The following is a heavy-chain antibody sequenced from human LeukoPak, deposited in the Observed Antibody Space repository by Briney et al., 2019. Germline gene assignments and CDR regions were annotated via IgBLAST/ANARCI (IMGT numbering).Heavy chain of an antibody. V-gene: IGHV4-59*01. D-gene: IGHD3-22*01. CDR2: IYYSGST. CDR3: ARDPGPDYYASSGYYSLNAFDI. J-gene: IGHJ3*02. CDR1: GGSISSYY. Sequence: PSETLSLTCTVSGGSISSYYWSWIRQPPGKGLEWIGYIYYSGSTNYNPSLKTRLTISVDTSKNQFSLKLSSVTAADTAVYYCARDPGPDYYASSGYYSLNAFDIWGQGTMVTVSS.